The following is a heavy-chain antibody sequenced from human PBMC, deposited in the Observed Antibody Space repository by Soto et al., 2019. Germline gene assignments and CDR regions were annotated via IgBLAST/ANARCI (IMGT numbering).Heavy chain of an antibody. Sequence: ASVKVSCKASGYTFTGYYMHWVRQAPGQGLEWMGWINPNSGGTNYAQKFQGRVTMTRDTSISTAYMELSRLRSDDTAVYYCARGAGAARQNPGGMDVWGQGTTVTVYS. CDR1: GYTFTGYY. V-gene: IGHV1-2*02. CDR3: ARGAGAARQNPGGMDV. J-gene: IGHJ6*02. CDR2: INPNSGGT. D-gene: IGHD6-6*01.